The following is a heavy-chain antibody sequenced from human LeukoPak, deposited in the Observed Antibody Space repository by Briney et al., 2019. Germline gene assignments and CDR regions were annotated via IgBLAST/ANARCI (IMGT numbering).Heavy chain of an antibody. Sequence: PSQTLSLTCIVSGGSLGTDYRNWIRQSPGGGLEWIGFVHYTGSTNYNPSLKSRVTMSVDTSKGQLSLKLSSVTAADTAVYYCALRGLYCSASTCGGALHIWGQGTMVTVSS. CDR2: VHYTGST. CDR1: GGSLGTDY. V-gene: IGHV4-59*12. J-gene: IGHJ3*02. CDR3: ALRGLYCSASTCGGALHI. D-gene: IGHD2-15*01.